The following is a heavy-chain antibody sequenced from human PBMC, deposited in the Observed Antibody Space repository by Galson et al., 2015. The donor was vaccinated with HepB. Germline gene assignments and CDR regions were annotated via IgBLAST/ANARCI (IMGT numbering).Heavy chain of an antibody. D-gene: IGHD4-11*01. CDR2: ISSSGSTI. J-gene: IGHJ6*03. V-gene: IGHV3-11*01. Sequence: SLRLSCAASGFTFSDYYMSWIRQAPGKGLEWVSYISSSGSTIYYADSVKGRFTISRDNAKNSLYLQMNSLRAEDTAVYYCARAPFDDYYYYYYYMDVWGKGTTVTVSS. CDR1: GFTFSDYY. CDR3: ARAPFDDYYYYYYYMDV.